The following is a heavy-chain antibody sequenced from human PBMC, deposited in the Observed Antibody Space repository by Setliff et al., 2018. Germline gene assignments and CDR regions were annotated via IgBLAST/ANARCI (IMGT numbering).Heavy chain of an antibody. CDR3: ARAVLVVDAEDY. V-gene: IGHV4-38-2*02. CDR1: GYSISSGYY. CDR2: IYHSGST. Sequence: PSETLSLTCTVSGYSISSGYYWGWIRQPPGKGLEWIGSIYHSGSTYYNPPLKSRVTISVDTSKNQFSLKLSSVTAADTAVYYCARAVLVVDAEDYWGQGTLVTVSS. J-gene: IGHJ4*02. D-gene: IGHD3-22*01.